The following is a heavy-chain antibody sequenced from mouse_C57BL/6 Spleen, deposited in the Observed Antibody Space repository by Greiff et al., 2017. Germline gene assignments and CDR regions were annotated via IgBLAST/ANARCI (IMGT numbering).Heavy chain of an antibody. J-gene: IGHJ4*01. Sequence: QVQLKESGPGLVAPSQSLSITCTVSGFSLTSYGVHWVRQPPGKGLEWLVVIWSDGSTTYNSARKSRLSISKDNSKSQVFLKMNSLPTDDTAMYYCARHDGNYHAMDYWGQGTSVTVSS. CDR1: GFSLTSYG. CDR2: IWSDGST. CDR3: ARHDGNYHAMDY. V-gene: IGHV2-6-1*01. D-gene: IGHD1-1*01.